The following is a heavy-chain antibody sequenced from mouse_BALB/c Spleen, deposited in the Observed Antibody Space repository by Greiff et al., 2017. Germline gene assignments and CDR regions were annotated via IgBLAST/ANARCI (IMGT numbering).Heavy chain of an antibody. D-gene: IGHD1-1*01. CDR3: AREGYYGSTYYFDY. CDR1: GFSLTSYG. J-gene: IGHJ2*01. CDR2: IWAGGST. Sequence: VQGVESGPGLVAPSQSLSITCTVSGFSLTSYGVHWVRQPPGKGLEWLGVIWAGGSTNYNSALMSRLSISKDNSKSQVFLKMNSLQTDDTAMYYCAREGYYGSTYYFDYWGQGTTLTVSS. V-gene: IGHV2-9*02.